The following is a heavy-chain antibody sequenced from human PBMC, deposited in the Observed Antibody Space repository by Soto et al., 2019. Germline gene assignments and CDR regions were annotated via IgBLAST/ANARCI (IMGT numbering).Heavy chain of an antibody. J-gene: IGHJ4*02. CDR1: GYTFTSYY. CDR2: INPSGGST. CDR3: AKATTPGTYYYDSSGPDY. V-gene: IGHV1-46*04. D-gene: IGHD3-22*01. Sequence: ASVKVSCKASGYTFTSYYMHWVRQAPGQGLEWMGIINPSGGSTSYADSVKGRFTISRDNSKNTLYLQMNSLRAEDTAVYYCAKATTPGTYYYDSSGPDYWGQGTLVTVSS.